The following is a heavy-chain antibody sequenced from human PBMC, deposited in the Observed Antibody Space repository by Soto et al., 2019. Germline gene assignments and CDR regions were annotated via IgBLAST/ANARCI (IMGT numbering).Heavy chain of an antibody. CDR2: IYYSGST. D-gene: IGHD1-26*01. V-gene: IGHV4-39*01. J-gene: IGHJ6*02. Sequence: QLQLQESGPGLVKPSETLSLTCTVSGGSISSSSYYWGWIRQPPGKGLEWIGSIYYSGSTYYNPSLKSRVTISVDTSKNQFSLKLSSVTAADTAVYYCARHFEWELPSGYYYCMDVWGQGTTVTVSS. CDR3: ARHFEWELPSGYYYCMDV. CDR1: GGSISSSSYY.